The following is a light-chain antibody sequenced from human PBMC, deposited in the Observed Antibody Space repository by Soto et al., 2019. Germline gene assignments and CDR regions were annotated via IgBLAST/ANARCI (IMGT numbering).Light chain of an antibody. Sequence: QTVVTQEPSFSVSPGGTVTLTCGLNSGSVSTNYYPAWYQQTPSQAPRALIYHTNTRSSGVPDRFSGSILGNKAALTISEAQADDESDYYCVLYITGGTWVFGGGTKVTVL. CDR3: VLYITGGTWV. CDR1: SGSVSTNYY. J-gene: IGLJ3*02. V-gene: IGLV8-61*01. CDR2: HTN.